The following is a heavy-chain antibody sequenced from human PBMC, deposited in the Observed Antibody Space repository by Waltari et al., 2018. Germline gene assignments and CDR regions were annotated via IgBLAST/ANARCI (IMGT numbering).Heavy chain of an antibody. CDR1: GFTFGSYG. J-gene: IGHJ6*02. CDR2: IRYYGSNK. V-gene: IGHV3-30*02. CDR3: AKGTRPEDGMDV. Sequence: QVQLVESGGGVVQPGGSLRLSCAASGFTFGSYGLHWVRQAPGKGLGWVAFIRYYGSNKYYADSVKGRFTISRDNSKNTLYLQMNSLRAEDTAVYYCAKGTRPEDGMDVWGQGTTVTVSS.